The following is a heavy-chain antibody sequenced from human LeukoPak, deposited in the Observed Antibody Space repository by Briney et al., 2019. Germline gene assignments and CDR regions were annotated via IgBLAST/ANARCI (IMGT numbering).Heavy chain of an antibody. CDR3: ARRRYYDSSGYHSYYFDY. V-gene: IGHV5-51*01. CDR2: IYPGDSDT. Sequence: GESLKISCKGSGYSFTSYWIGWVRQMPGKGLEWMGIIYPGDSDTRYSPSFQGQVTISADKSISTAYLQWSSLKASDTAMYYCARRRYYDSSGYHSYYFDYWGQGTLVTVSS. J-gene: IGHJ4*02. CDR1: GYSFTSYW. D-gene: IGHD3-22*01.